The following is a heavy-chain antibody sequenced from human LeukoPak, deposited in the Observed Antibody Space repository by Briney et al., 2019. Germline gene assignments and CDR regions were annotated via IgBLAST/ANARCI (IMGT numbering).Heavy chain of an antibody. J-gene: IGHJ6*03. D-gene: IGHD1-26*01. CDR1: GFTFDDYA. CDR3: AREVVGALAYYYYYMDV. V-gene: IGHV3-9*01. Sequence: GGSLRLSCAASGFTFDDYAMHWVRLAPGKGLEWVSGISWNSGSIGYVDSVKGRFTISRDNSRNTLYLQMNSLRAEDTAVYYCAREVVGALAYYYYYMDVWGKGTTVTVSS. CDR2: ISWNSGSI.